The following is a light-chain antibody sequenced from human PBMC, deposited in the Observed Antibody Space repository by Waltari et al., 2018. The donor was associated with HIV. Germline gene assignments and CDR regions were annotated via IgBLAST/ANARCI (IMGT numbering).Light chain of an antibody. J-gene: IGKJ4*01. CDR2: WAS. V-gene: IGKV4-1*01. Sequence: DIVMTQSPDSLAVSLGERATINCKSSQSVLYSSNNNNYLAWYQQKPGQPPKLLIYWASTRASGVPDRFSVSGSGTDFTLTISSLQAEDVAVYYCQQYYSTLLTFGGGTKVEIK. CDR3: QQYYSTLLT. CDR1: QSVLYSSNNNNY.